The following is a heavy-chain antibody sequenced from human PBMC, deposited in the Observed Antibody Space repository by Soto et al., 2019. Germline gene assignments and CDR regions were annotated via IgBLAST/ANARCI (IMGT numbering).Heavy chain of an antibody. D-gene: IGHD3-10*01. CDR1: GYTFTSYA. CDR3: ARGHPSNDYGSGSSFET. CDR2: IIAYNGNT. J-gene: IGHJ5*02. V-gene: IGHV1-18*01. Sequence: QVHLVQSGTEVKKPGTSMKVSCRASGYTFTSYAINWVRQAPGQGLEWVGRIIAYNGNTHSPQKLQGRVTMTIDTSPSPAYLEPRSLRSDDTAVYYCARGHPSNDYGSGSSFETWGQGTLLTVSA.